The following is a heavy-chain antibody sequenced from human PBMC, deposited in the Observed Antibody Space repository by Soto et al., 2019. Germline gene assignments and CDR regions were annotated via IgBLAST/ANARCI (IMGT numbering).Heavy chain of an antibody. CDR3: AKARTTVTTPDY. D-gene: IGHD4-17*01. Sequence: EVQLLESGGGLVQPGGSLRLSCAASGFTFSTYAMNWVRQAPGKGLEWVSSISGCGSNTYYADSVKGRFTISRDNSKNTLYLQMNSLRAEDTAVYYCAKARTTVTTPDYWGQGTLVTVSS. V-gene: IGHV3-23*01. CDR2: ISGCGSNT. CDR1: GFTFSTYA. J-gene: IGHJ4*02.